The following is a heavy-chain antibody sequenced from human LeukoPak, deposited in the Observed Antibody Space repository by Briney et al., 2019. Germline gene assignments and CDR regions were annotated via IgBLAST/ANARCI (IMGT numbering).Heavy chain of an antibody. J-gene: IGHJ5*02. CDR2: IKQDGSEK. D-gene: IGHD6-13*01. CDR3: ARDHTSSSWYETNWFDP. CDR1: GFTFTTYW. V-gene: IGHV3-7*01. Sequence: GGSLRLSCAASGFTFTTYWMSWVRQAPGKGLEWVANIKQDGSEKFYADSVKGRFTISRDNAKNSLYLQMNSLRAEDTAVYYCARDHTSSSWYETNWFDPWGQGTLVTVSS.